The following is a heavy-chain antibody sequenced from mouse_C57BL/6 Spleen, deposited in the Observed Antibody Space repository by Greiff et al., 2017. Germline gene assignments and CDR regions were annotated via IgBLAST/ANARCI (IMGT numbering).Heavy chain of an antibody. Sequence: ESGPGLVKPSQSLSLTCSVTGYSITSGYYWNWIRQFPGNKLEWMGYISYDGSNNYNPSLKNRISITRDTSKNQFFLKLNSVTTEDTATYYCARAGTGDFDYWGQGTTLTVSS. D-gene: IGHD4-1*01. CDR1: GYSITSGYY. CDR3: ARAGTGDFDY. V-gene: IGHV3-6*01. J-gene: IGHJ2*01. CDR2: ISYDGSN.